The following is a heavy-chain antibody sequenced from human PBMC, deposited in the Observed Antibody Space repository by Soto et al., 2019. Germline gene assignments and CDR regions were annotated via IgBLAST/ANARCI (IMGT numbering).Heavy chain of an antibody. J-gene: IGHJ3*02. CDR3: ARATGEVVPAAMFHDAFDI. CDR1: GGTFSSYT. Sequence: QVQLVHSGAEVKKPGTSVKVSCKASGGTFSSYTISWVRQAPGQGLEWMGRIIPILGRANYAQKFQGRVTITADKSASTAYMDLSSLRSEDTVVYYCARATGEVVPAAMFHDAFDIWGQGTMVTVSS. V-gene: IGHV1-69*08. CDR2: IIPILGRA. D-gene: IGHD2-2*01.